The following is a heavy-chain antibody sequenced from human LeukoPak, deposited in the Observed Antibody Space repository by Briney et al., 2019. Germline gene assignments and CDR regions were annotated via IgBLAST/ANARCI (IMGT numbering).Heavy chain of an antibody. CDR3: ARDKRASYGDELDY. J-gene: IGHJ4*02. CDR1: GFTFSSYA. CDR2: ISYDGSNK. Sequence: PGRSLRLSCAASGFTFSSYAMHWVRQAPGKGLEWVAAISYDGSNKYYADSVKGRFTVSRDNSKNTLYLQMNSLRAEDTAVYYCARDKRASYGDELDYWGQGTLVTVSS. V-gene: IGHV3-30*04. D-gene: IGHD4-17*01.